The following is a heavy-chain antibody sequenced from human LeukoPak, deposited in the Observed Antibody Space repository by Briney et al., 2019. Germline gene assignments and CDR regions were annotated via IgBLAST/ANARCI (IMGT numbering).Heavy chain of an antibody. CDR3: AKELRDGYNVMDV. V-gene: IGHV3-30*18. CDR1: GFTFSSYG. J-gene: IGHJ6*04. CDR2: ISYDGSNK. Sequence: QPGGSLRLSCAASGFTFSSYGMHWVRQAPGKGLEWVAVISYDGSNKYYADSVKGRFTISRDNSKNTLYLQMNSLRAEDTAVYYCAKELRDGYNVMDVWGKGTTVTVSS. D-gene: IGHD5-24*01.